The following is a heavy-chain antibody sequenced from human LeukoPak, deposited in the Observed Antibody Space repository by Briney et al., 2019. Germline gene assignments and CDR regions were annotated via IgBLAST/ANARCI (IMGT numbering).Heavy chain of an antibody. V-gene: IGHV1-18*01. CDR3: ASTYYYGSGTPGSYFDY. Sequence: ASVKVSCKAPGYTFTSYGISWVRQAPGQGLEWMGWISAYNGNTNYAQKLQGRVTMTTDTSTSTAYMELRSLRSDDTAVYYCASTYYYGSGTPGSYFDYWGQGTLVTVSS. CDR2: ISAYNGNT. CDR1: GYTFTSYG. D-gene: IGHD3-10*01. J-gene: IGHJ4*02.